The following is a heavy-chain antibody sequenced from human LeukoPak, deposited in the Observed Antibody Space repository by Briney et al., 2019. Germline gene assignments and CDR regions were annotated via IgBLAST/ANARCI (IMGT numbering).Heavy chain of an antibody. CDR1: GGTFNNYA. CDR3: ARDIPGYDAFDI. V-gene: IGHV1-69*05. J-gene: IGHJ3*02. D-gene: IGHD1-1*01. CDR2: IIPIFDTP. Sequence: GASVKVSCKASGGTFNNYAISGVRQAPGQGLEWMGGIIPIFDTPNYAQKFQGRVTITTDESTSTAYMELSSLRSEDTAVYYCARDIPGYDAFDIWGQGTVVTVSS.